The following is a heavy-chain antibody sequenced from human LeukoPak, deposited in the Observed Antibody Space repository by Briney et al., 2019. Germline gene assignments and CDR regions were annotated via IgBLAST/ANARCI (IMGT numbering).Heavy chain of an antibody. Sequence: SVTVSCKASGVSFSSCAINWVRQAPGQGLEWMGGPIPIFGTPQYAQTFQGRLTITADESTSTAYMELSSLRSEDTAVYYCAITEDVVVLPAALGWFDPWGQGTQVTVSS. CDR2: PIPIFGTP. D-gene: IGHD2-2*01. CDR3: AITEDVVVLPAALGWFDP. V-gene: IGHV1-69*01. CDR1: GVSFSSCA. J-gene: IGHJ5*02.